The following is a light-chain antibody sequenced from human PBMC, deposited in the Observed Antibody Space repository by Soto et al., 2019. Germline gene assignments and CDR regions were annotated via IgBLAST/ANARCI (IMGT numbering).Light chain of an antibody. V-gene: IGLV2-18*01. CDR2: EVS. Sequence: QSVLTQPPSVSGSPGQSVTISCTGTGSDVDNYDRVSWYQQPPGTAPKLLIFEVSHRPSGVPDRFSGSMSSNTASLTISGLQAEDEADYYCCFFTRSSTYVFGPGTKLTVL. J-gene: IGLJ1*01. CDR3: CFFTRSSTYV. CDR1: GSDVDNYDR.